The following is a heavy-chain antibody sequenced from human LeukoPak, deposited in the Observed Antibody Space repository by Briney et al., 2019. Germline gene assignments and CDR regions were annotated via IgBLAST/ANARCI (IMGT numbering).Heavy chain of an antibody. V-gene: IGHV1-46*01. Sequence: EASVKVSCKASGYTFTSYYMHWVRQAPGQGLEWMGIINPSGGSTSYAQKFQGRVTMTRDMSTSTVYMELSSLRAEDTAVYYCARDAGSRYSSGWYYFDYWGQGTLVTVSS. CDR3: ARDAGSRYSSGWYYFDY. CDR2: INPSGGST. D-gene: IGHD6-19*01. J-gene: IGHJ4*02. CDR1: GYTFTSYY.